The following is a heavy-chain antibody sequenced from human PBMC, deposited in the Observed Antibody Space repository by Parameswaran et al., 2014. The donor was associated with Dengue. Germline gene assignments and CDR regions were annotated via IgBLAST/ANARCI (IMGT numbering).Heavy chain of an antibody. CDR3: ARGISGYCSGGSCPIFDS. Sequence: VRQAPGKGLEWVSYVSSSGSTIYYADSVKGRFTISRDNAKNSLYLRMNSLRAEDTAVYYCARGISGYCSGGSCPIFDSWGQGTLVTVSS. CDR2: VSSSGSTI. J-gene: IGHJ4*02. D-gene: IGHD2-15*01. V-gene: IGHV3-11*01.